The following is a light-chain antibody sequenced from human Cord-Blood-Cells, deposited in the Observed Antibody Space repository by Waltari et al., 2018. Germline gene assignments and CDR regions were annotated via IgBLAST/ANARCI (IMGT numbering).Light chain of an antibody. CDR3: QQYNNWWT. CDR1: QSVSSN. CDR2: GAS. Sequence: EIVMTQSPATLSVSPGERATHSCRASQSVSSNLAWYQQQPGQAPRLLIYGASTRATGIPARFSGSGSGTEFTLTISSLQSEDFAVYYCQQYNNWWTFGQGTKVEIK. J-gene: IGKJ1*01. V-gene: IGKV3-15*01.